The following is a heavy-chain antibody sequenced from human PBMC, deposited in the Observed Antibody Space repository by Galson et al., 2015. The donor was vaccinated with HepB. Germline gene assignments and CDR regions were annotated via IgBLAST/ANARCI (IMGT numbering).Heavy chain of an antibody. J-gene: IGHJ4*02. CDR3: TTGFGWLQALGFDY. D-gene: IGHD5-24*01. Sequence: SLRLSCAASGFTFSNAWMSWVRQAPGKGLEWVGRIKSKTDGGTTDYAAPVKGRFTISRDDSKNTLYLQMNSLKTEDTAVYYCTTGFGWLQALGFDYWGQGTLVTVSS. V-gene: IGHV3-15*01. CDR2: IKSKTDGGTT. CDR1: GFTFSNAW.